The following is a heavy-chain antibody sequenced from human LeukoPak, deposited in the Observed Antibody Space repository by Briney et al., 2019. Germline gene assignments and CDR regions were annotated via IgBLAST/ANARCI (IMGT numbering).Heavy chain of an antibody. J-gene: IGHJ4*02. D-gene: IGHD3-10*01. CDR2: IWYDGSNK. Sequence: GRSLGLSCAASGFTFSSFGMHWVRQAPGKGLEWVAVIWYDGSNKYYADSVKGRFTISRDNSKNTLYLQMNSLRAEDTAVYYCAKDSYYYGSGSSFDYWGQGTLVTVSS. V-gene: IGHV3-33*06. CDR3: AKDSYYYGSGSSFDY. CDR1: GFTFSSFG.